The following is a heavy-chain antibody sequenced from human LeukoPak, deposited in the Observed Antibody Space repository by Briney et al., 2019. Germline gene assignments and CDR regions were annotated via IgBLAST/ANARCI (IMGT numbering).Heavy chain of an antibody. CDR3: ARYYDSSATTLNYFDY. D-gene: IGHD3-22*01. CDR2: IIPIFGTA. CDR1: GGTFSSYA. V-gene: IGHV1-69*13. Sequence: SVKVSCKASGGTFSSYAISWVRQAPGQGLEWMGGIIPIFGTANYAQKFQGRVTITADESTSTAYMELSSLRSEDTAVYYCARYYDSSATTLNYFDYWGQGTLVTVSS. J-gene: IGHJ4*02.